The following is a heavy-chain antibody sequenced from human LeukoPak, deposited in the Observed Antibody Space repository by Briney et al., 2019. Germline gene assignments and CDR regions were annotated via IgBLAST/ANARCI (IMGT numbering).Heavy chain of an antibody. J-gene: IGHJ2*01. CDR2: INHSGST. CDR3: ARGYLDL. V-gene: IGHV4-34*01. CDR1: GGSFSGYY. Sequence: SETLSLTCAVYGGSFSGYYWSWIRQPPGKGLEWIGEINHSGSTNYNPSLKSRVTISVDTSKNQFSLKLSSVTAADTAVYYCARGYLDLWGRGTLVTVSS.